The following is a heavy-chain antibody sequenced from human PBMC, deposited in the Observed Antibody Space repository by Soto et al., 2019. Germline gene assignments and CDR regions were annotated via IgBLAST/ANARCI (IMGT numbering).Heavy chain of an antibody. CDR1: GFTFSSYA. V-gene: IGHV3-30-3*01. CDR3: ARDRGQQQLVWRYSYGMDV. D-gene: IGHD6-13*01. Sequence: PGGSLRLSCAASGFTFSSYAMHWVRQAPGKGLEWVAVISYDGSNKYYADSVKGRFTISRDNSKNTLYLQMNSLRAEDTAVYYCARDRGQQQLVWRYSYGMDVWGQGTTVTVSS. J-gene: IGHJ6*02. CDR2: ISYDGSNK.